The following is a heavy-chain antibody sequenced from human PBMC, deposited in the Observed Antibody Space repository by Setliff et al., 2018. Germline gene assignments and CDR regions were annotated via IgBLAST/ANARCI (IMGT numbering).Heavy chain of an antibody. J-gene: IGHJ5*02. D-gene: IGHD3-10*01. CDR3: ARDKTVQRFIT. V-gene: IGHV4-61*10. CDR2: IHYSGNT. Sequence: PSETLSLTCTVSGGSISSGDYYWIWIRQPAGKGLECIGNIHYSGNTNYNPSLKSRVTISIDTSKNQFSLKLSSVTAADTAVYYCARDKTVQRFITWGQGTLVTVSS. CDR1: GGSISSGDYY.